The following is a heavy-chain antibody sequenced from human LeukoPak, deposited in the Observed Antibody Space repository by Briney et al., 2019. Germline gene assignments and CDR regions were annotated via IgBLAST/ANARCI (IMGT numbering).Heavy chain of an antibody. CDR1: GFTFSSYG. J-gene: IGHJ4*02. Sequence: GGSLRLSCAASGFTFSSYGMHWVRQAPGKGLEWVAVIWYDGSNKYYADSVKGRFTISRDNSKNTLYLQMNSLRAEDTAVYYCAKDAGSGGGCYLDYWGQGTLVTVSS. CDR2: IWYDGSNK. D-gene: IGHD2-15*01. V-gene: IGHV3-33*06. CDR3: AKDAGSGGGCYLDY.